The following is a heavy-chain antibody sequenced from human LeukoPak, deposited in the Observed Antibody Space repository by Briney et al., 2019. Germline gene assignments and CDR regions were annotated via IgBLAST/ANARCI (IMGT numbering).Heavy chain of an antibody. Sequence: GGSLRLSCAASGFTFSSYWMCWVRQIPGKGLEWVANIKQDGSETHYVDSVKGRFTISRDNSKTSLFLQMNSLRAEDTAVYYCVRFSGLGSNWGRDYWGQGTLVTVSS. CDR2: IKQDGSET. D-gene: IGHD7-27*01. CDR1: GFTFSSYW. CDR3: VRFSGLGSNWGRDY. V-gene: IGHV3-7*05. J-gene: IGHJ4*02.